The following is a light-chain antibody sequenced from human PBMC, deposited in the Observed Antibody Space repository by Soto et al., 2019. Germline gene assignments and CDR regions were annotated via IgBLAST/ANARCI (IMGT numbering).Light chain of an antibody. CDR1: SSNIGAGYD. Sequence: QSVLTQPPSVSGAPGQRVTISCTGSSSNIGAGYDVYWYQQLPGTAPKFLIYANSNRPSGVPGRFSGSKSGTSASLAITGLQAEDEADYYCQSYDSNLSAYVFGTGTKLTIL. J-gene: IGLJ1*01. V-gene: IGLV1-40*01. CDR3: QSYDSNLSAYV. CDR2: ANS.